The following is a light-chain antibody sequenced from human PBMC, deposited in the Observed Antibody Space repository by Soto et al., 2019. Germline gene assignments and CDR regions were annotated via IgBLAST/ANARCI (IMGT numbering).Light chain of an antibody. CDR1: QSVSSSH. V-gene: IGKV3D-20*01. CDR2: DAS. CDR3: QQYGSSPGIT. Sequence: EIVLTQSPATLSLSPGERATLSCGASQSVSSSHLAWYQQKPGLAPRLLIYDASSRATGIPDRFSGSGSGTDFSLTISRLEPEDVAVYYCQQYGSSPGITFGQGTRLEIK. J-gene: IGKJ5*01.